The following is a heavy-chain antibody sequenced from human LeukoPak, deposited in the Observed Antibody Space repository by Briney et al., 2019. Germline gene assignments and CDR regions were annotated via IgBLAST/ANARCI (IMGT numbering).Heavy chain of an antibody. J-gene: IGHJ4*02. Sequence: SETLSLTCAVSGYSISSGYYWGWIRQPPGKGLEWIGSIFHSGNTFYNPSLKSRVTISVDTSKNQFSLKLNSVTAADTAIYYCARHQDGIVVVPTAREPFDYWGQGTLVTVSS. V-gene: IGHV4-38-2*01. D-gene: IGHD2-2*01. CDR3: ARHQDGIVVVPTAREPFDY. CDR2: IFHSGNT. CDR1: GYSISSGYY.